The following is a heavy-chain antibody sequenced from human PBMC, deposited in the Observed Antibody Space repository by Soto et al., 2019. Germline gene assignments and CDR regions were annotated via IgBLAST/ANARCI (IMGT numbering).Heavy chain of an antibody. CDR1: GGSISSSSYY. J-gene: IGHJ4*02. CDR2: IYYSGST. D-gene: IGHD2-15*01. V-gene: IGHV4-39*01. CDR3: ARHTPAISISDH. Sequence: QLQLQESGPGLVKPSETLSLTCTVSGGSISSSSYYWGWIRQPPGKGLEWIGSIYYSGSTYYNPSLKSRVALXVXSSKNQFSLKLSSVTAADTAVYYCARHTPAISISDHWGQGTLVTVSS.